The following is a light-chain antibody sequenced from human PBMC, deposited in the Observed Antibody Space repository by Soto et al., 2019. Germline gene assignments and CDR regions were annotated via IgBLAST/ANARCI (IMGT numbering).Light chain of an antibody. CDR1: QSVSSD. CDR2: DAS. V-gene: IGKV3-11*01. Sequence: EIVLTQSPATLSLSPGERATLSCRAIQSVSSDLAWYQQKTGQAPRLLIYDASNRSTGIPARFSGSGSGTAFTLTISSLEPADFAVYYCQQRSNWHPITFGQGTRLEIK. J-gene: IGKJ5*01. CDR3: QQRSNWHPIT.